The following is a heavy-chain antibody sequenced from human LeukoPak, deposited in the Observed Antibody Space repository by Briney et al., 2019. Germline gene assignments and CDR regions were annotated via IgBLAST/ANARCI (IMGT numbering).Heavy chain of an antibody. J-gene: IGHJ4*02. CDR1: GGSISSYY. CDR3: AGQNPYWSFEY. Sequence: PSETLSLTCTVSGGSISSYYWSWIRQPPGKGLEWIGYIYYSGSTNYNPSLKSRVTISVDTSKNQFSLKLSSVTAADTAVYYCAGQNPYWSFEYWGQGTLVTVSS. V-gene: IGHV4-59*08. CDR2: IYYSGST. D-gene: IGHD2-8*02.